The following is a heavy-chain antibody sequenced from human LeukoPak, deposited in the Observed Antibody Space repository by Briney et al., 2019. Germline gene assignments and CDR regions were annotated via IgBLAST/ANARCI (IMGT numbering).Heavy chain of an antibody. V-gene: IGHV3-74*01. CDR3: ARAEALKFRDFDY. CDR2: INTDGSTT. J-gene: IGHJ4*02. CDR1: GFTFSNYW. Sequence: PGGSLRLSCAASGFTFSNYWMHWVRQAPGKGLVWVSHINTDGSTTTYADSVKGRFTISRDNARNSLYLQMNSLRAEDTAIYYCARAEALKFRDFDYWGQGTLVTVSS.